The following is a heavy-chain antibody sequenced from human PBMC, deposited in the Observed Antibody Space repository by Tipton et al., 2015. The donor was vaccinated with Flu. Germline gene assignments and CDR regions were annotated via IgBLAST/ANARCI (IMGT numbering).Heavy chain of an antibody. D-gene: IGHD2/OR15-2a*01. CDR2: IWYDGSEK. CDR1: GFTFGSYG. Sequence: SLRLSCAASGFTFGSYGMHWVRQAPGKGLEWVAVIWYDGSEKYYGDSVKGRFTISRDNSKSTVYLQMNSLRAEDTAIYYCARIIDSEGMDVGGQGAAVTVS. J-gene: IGHJ6*02. V-gene: IGHV3-33*01. CDR3: ARIIDSEGMDV.